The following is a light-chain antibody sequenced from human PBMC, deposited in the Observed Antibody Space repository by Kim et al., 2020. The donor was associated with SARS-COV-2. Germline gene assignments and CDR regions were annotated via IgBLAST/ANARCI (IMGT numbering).Light chain of an antibody. J-gene: IGKJ5*01. V-gene: IGKV3-11*01. Sequence: LSPGEIASYACRASHSIGNSLAWYKQKPGQTPRLLIHDASNGATDIPARVSGSGSGTDFTLTISSLEPEDFAVYFCQQRSSWHPTFGQGTRLEIK. CDR2: DAS. CDR3: QQRSSWHPT. CDR1: HSIGNS.